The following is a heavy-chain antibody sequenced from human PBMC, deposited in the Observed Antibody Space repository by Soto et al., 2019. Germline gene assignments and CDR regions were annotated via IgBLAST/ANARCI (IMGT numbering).Heavy chain of an antibody. D-gene: IGHD4-17*01. J-gene: IGHJ3*02. CDR1: GYTFTSYY. CDR3: ARGRLHDYGGSDAFDI. Sequence: GASVKVSCKASGYTFTSYYMHWVRQAPGQGLEWMGIINPSGGSTSYAQKFQGRVTMTRDTSTSTVYMELSSLRSEDTAVYYCARGRLHDYGGSDAFDIWGQGTMVTVSS. V-gene: IGHV1-46*01. CDR2: INPSGGST.